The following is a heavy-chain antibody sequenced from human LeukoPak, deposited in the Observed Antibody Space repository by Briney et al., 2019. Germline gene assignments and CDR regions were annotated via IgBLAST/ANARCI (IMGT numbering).Heavy chain of an antibody. J-gene: IGHJ4*02. V-gene: IGHV3-7*01. CDR2: IKEDGNEK. Sequence: GGSLRLSCVVSGFMVRSNTMSWVRQAPGKWLKWVANIKEDGNEKHYVDSVKCRSTISRDNAKHSLYLQMNSLRVEDTAVYYCATGGRRYYPDWGQGTLVTVSS. CDR1: GFMVRSNT. D-gene: IGHD1-26*01. CDR3: ATGGRRYYPD.